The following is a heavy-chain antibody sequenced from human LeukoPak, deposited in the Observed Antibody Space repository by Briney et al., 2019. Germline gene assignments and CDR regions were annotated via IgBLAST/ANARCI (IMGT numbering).Heavy chain of an antibody. J-gene: IGHJ6*03. Sequence: PSETLSLTCTVSRGSISYFYWSWIRQPAGKGLEWIGRIYTSGTTYYNPSLKSRVSISLDTSKNQFSLKLSSVTAADTAIYYCARDFSSSSTVYYYYYMDVWGKGTTVTVSS. D-gene: IGHD6-6*01. V-gene: IGHV4-4*07. CDR1: RGSISYFY. CDR3: ARDFSSSSTVYYYYYMDV. CDR2: IYTSGTT.